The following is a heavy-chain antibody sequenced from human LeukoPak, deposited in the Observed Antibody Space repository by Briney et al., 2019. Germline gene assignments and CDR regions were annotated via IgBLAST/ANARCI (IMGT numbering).Heavy chain of an antibody. CDR3: ARDASRMVRGVIIGDWFDP. Sequence: ASVKVSCKASGYTFTGYYMHWVRQAPGQGLEWMAWINPNSGGTNYAQKFQGRVTMTRDTSISTAYMELSRLRSDDTAVYYCARDASRMVRGVIIGDWFDPWGQGTLVTVSS. CDR1: GYTFTGYY. D-gene: IGHD3-10*01. J-gene: IGHJ5*02. V-gene: IGHV1-2*02. CDR2: INPNSGGT.